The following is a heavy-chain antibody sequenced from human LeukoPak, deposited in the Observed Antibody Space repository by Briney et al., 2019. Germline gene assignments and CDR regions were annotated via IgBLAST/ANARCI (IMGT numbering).Heavy chain of an antibody. D-gene: IGHD6-13*01. CDR3: AIDSSSWLHTYYYYYMDV. Sequence: PGGSLRLSCEASGFIFDDYAMHWVRQAPGKGLEWVSGMSSNSENIAYADSVKGRFTISRDNAKNSLYLQMNSLRAEDTAVYYCAIDSSSWLHTYYYYYMDVWGKGTTVTVSS. V-gene: IGHV3-9*01. J-gene: IGHJ6*03. CDR2: MSSNSENI. CDR1: GFIFDDYA.